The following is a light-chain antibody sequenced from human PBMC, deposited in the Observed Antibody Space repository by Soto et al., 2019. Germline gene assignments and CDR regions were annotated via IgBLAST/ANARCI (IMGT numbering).Light chain of an antibody. Sequence: QPVLTQPHSVSGSPGPSVTISCTVTSSDVGDYEHVSWYQQPPGTAPKLIIFDVTNRPSGVPDRFSGSKSGNTPSLTIFGLQTEDEADYYCSLYTSSSTWVFGGGTKLTVL. CDR3: SLYTSSSTWV. CDR1: SSDVGDYEH. J-gene: IGLJ3*02. CDR2: DVT. V-gene: IGLV2-18*01.